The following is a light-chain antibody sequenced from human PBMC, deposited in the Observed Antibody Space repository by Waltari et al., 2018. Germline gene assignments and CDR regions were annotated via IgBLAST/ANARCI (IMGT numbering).Light chain of an antibody. CDR1: QSISTF. CDR3: QQSYHTHMYS. Sequence: DIQMTQSPSSLSASVGDRVTIICRASQSISTFLNWYQQKPGRAPKLLIFAASTLRSGVPSRFSGDGSGTDFTLTISSLQPEDFGTYYCQQSYHTHMYSFGQGTELQI. CDR2: AAS. V-gene: IGKV1-39*01. J-gene: IGKJ2*03.